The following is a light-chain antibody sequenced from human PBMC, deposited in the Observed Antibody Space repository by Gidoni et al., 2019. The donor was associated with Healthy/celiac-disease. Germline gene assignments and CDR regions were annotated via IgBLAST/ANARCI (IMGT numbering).Light chain of an antibody. CDR2: GAS. CDR1: QSVSSSY. CDR3: QQYGSSSWT. V-gene: IGKV3-20*01. Sequence: ELVLTQSPGTLSLSPGERATLSCSASQSVSSSYLAWYKQKPGQAPRLLIYGASSRATGIPDRFSGSGSGTDFTLTISRLEPEDFAVYYCQQYGSSSWTFGQGTKVEIK. J-gene: IGKJ1*01.